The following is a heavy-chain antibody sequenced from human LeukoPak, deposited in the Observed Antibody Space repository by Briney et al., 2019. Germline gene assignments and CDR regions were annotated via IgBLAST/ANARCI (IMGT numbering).Heavy chain of an antibody. CDR2: ISYDGSNK. J-gene: IGHJ4*02. CDR1: GFTFSSYA. V-gene: IGHV3-30-3*01. CDR3: AKVKSKGYSSSRHFDY. D-gene: IGHD6-13*01. Sequence: GGSLRLSCAASGFTFSSYAMHWVRQAPGKGLEGVAVISYDGSNKYYEDSVKGRFTISRDNSKNTLYLQMNSLRAEDTAVYYCAKVKSKGYSSSRHFDYWGQGTLVTVSS.